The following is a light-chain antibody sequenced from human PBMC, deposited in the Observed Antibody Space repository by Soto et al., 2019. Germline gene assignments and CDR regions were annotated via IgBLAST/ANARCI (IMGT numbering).Light chain of an antibody. CDR3: QQYGSSPIT. CDR2: GAS. CDR1: QSVSSN. V-gene: IGKV3-20*01. J-gene: IGKJ5*01. Sequence: EMVMTQSPATLSVSPGERATLSCRASQSVSSNLAWYQQKPGQAHRLLIYGASSRATGIPDRFSGRGSGTEVTLTISRLEPEDFAVYYCQQYGSSPITVGQGTRLEI.